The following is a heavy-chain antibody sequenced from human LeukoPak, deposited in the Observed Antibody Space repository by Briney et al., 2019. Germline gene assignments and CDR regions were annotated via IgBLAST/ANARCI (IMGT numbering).Heavy chain of an antibody. CDR1: GFTFSSYA. CDR2: ISGSVAST. V-gene: IGHV3-23*01. Sequence: GGALRLSCAASGFTFSSYAMRWVRQAPGKGLEGVSTISGSVASTYYADSVKGRFTISRDNSKNTLYLQMNSLRADDTAVYYCAKSRVVDRRGYFDYWGQGTLVTVSS. J-gene: IGHJ4*02. CDR3: AKSRVVDRRGYFDY. D-gene: IGHD2-15*01.